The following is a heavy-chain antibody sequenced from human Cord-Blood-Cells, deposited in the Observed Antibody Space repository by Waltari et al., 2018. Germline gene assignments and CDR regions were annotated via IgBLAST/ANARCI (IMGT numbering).Heavy chain of an antibody. CDR3: ARDGIRARPKDY. CDR2: RSYDGSNK. D-gene: IGHD6-6*01. CDR1: GFTFSSYA. J-gene: IGHJ4*02. Sequence: QVQLVESGGGVVQPGRSLRLSCAASGFTFSSYAMPWVRQAPGKGLEWVAVRSYDGSNKYYADSVKGRFTISRDNSKNTLYLQMNSLRAEDTAVYYCARDGIRARPKDYWGQGTLVTVSS. V-gene: IGHV3-30-3*01.